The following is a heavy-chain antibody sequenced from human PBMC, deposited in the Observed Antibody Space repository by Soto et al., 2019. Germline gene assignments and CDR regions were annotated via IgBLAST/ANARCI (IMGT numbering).Heavy chain of an antibody. D-gene: IGHD4-4*01. CDR3: VNSLSNYALNNWFDP. CDR1: GFTFSSYA. Sequence: PGGSLRLSCSASGFTFSSYAMHWVRQAPGKGLEYVSAISSNGGSTYYADSVKGRFAISRDNSKNTLYLQMSSLRAEDTAVYYCVNSLSNYALNNWFDPWGQGTLVTVSS. V-gene: IGHV3-64D*06. J-gene: IGHJ5*02. CDR2: ISSNGGST.